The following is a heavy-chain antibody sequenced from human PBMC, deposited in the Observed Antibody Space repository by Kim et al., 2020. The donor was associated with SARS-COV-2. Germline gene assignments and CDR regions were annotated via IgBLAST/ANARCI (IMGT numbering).Heavy chain of an antibody. J-gene: IGHJ4*02. CDR3: AKHKIGWELLYYFDY. Sequence: GGSLRLSCAASGFTFSSYAMSWVRQAPGKGLEWVSAISGSGGSTYYADSVKGRFTISRDNSKNTLYLQMNSLRAEDTAVYYCAKHKIGWELLYYFDYWGQGTLVTVSS. CDR1: GFTFSSYA. V-gene: IGHV3-23*01. D-gene: IGHD1-26*01. CDR2: ISGSGGST.